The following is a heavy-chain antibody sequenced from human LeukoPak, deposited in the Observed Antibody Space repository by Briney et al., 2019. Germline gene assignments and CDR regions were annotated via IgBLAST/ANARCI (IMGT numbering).Heavy chain of an antibody. D-gene: IGHD6-19*01. J-gene: IGHJ4*02. CDR3: AREQWLVPFDY. V-gene: IGHV1-18*01. CDR1: VYTFTTYG. Sequence: GASVRVSCKPSVYTFTTYGISTVRQAPGHELEGRGWISAYNGNTNYAQKLQGRVTMTTDTSTSTDYMELRSLRSDDKAVYYCAREQWLVPFDYWGQGTLVTVSS. CDR2: ISAYNGNT.